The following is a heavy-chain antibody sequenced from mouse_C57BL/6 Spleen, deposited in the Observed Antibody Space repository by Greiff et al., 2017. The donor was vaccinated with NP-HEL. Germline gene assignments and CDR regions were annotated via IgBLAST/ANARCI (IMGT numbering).Heavy chain of an antibody. CDR1: GYTFTSYW. CDR3: ARMGYDPYYYAMDY. V-gene: IGHV1-55*01. J-gene: IGHJ4*01. D-gene: IGHD2-2*01. CDR2: IYLGSGST. Sequence: QVQLQQPGAELVKPGASVKMSCKASGYTFTSYWITWVKQRPGQGLEWIGDIYLGSGSTNYNEKFKSKATLTVDTSSSTAYMQLSSLTSEDSAVYYCARMGYDPYYYAMDYWGQGTSVTVSS.